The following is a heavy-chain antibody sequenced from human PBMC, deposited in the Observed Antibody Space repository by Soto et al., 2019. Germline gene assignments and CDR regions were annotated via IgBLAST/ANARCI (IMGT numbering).Heavy chain of an antibody. CDR1: GFTFSSYI. Sequence: QVQLVESGGGVVQPGRSLRLSCAASGFTFSSYIMHWVLQAPGKGLEWVAVVSNDGSNKDYADSVKGRFTISRDNSKNTLYLQMNSLRAEDTAVYCCAKVLLTYTSGWYHPHFDYWGKGTLVTVSS. V-gene: IGHV3-30*18. D-gene: IGHD6-19*01. CDR3: AKVLLTYTSGWYHPHFDY. J-gene: IGHJ4*02. CDR2: VSNDGSNK.